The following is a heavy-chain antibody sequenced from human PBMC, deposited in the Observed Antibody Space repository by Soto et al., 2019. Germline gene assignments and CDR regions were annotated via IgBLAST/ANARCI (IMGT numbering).Heavy chain of an antibody. J-gene: IGHJ6*02. CDR2: ISSSGHYT. CDR3: ARELDGMDV. Sequence: QVQLVESGGGLVKPGVSLRLSCAASGISFSDFYMSWIRQAPGKGLEWVSYISSSGHYTEHADSVRGRFTTSRDNARNSLYLQMNGLRVEDTDVYYGARELDGMDVWGQATTVTISS. V-gene: IGHV3-11*05. CDR1: GISFSDFY.